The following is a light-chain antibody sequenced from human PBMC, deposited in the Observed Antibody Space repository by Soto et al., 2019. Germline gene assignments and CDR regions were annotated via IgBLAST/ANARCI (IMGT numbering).Light chain of an antibody. Sequence: EIVMTQSPATLSVSPGASAPLSCRASQSVSSKLAWYQQKHGQAPRVLIYGASTRATGIPARFSGSGSGTEVTITISSLQSEDSEVYDGQQYDSSPRTFGQGTKVDIK. CDR1: QSVSSK. CDR3: QQYDSSPRT. J-gene: IGKJ1*01. V-gene: IGKV3-15*01. CDR2: GAS.